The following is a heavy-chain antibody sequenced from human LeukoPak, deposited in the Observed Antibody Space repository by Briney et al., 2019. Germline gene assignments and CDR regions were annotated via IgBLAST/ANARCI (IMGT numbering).Heavy chain of an antibody. CDR3: AKPRGGYYFDY. V-gene: IGHV3-30-3*02. CDR2: ISYDGSNK. D-gene: IGHD3-3*01. CDR1: GFTFSSYA. Sequence: GGSLRLSCAASGFTFSSYAMHWVRQAPGKGLKWVAVISYDGSNKYYADSVKGRFTISRDNSKNTVYLQMNSLRPEDTAVYYCAKPRGGYYFDYWGQGTLVTVSS. J-gene: IGHJ4*02.